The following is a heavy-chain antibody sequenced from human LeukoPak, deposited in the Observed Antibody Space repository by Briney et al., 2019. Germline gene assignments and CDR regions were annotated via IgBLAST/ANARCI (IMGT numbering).Heavy chain of an antibody. CDR2: IYPGNSRT. Sequence: GESLKISCKGSGYSFTSYWIGWVRQMPGKGLEWMGIIYPGNSRTRYRPSFQGQVTISADNSISTAYLQWSSLKAPDTAMYYCASFSDGKDSDFDYWGQGTLVTVSS. D-gene: IGHD4-23*01. CDR1: GYSFTSYW. V-gene: IGHV5-51*01. J-gene: IGHJ4*02. CDR3: ASFSDGKDSDFDY.